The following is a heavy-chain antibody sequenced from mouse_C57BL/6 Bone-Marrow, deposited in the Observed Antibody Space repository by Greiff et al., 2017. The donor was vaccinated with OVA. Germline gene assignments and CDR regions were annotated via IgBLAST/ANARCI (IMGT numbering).Heavy chain of an antibody. CDR2: IYPRSGNT. CDR1: GYTFTSYG. CDR3: ARPLVDYYAMDY. V-gene: IGHV1-81*01. J-gene: IGHJ4*01. Sequence: QVQLKQSGAELARPGASVKLSCKASGYTFTSYGISWVKQRTGQGLEWIGEIYPRSGNTYYNEKFKGKATLTADKSSSTAYMELRSLTSEDSAVYFCARPLVDYYAMDYWGQGTSVTVSS.